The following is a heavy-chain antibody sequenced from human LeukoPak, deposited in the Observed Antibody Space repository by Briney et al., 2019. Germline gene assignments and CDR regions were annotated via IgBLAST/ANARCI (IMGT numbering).Heavy chain of an antibody. D-gene: IGHD5-18*01. CDR3: ARDGPGIQLWPYFDY. CDR2: ISSNGGST. J-gene: IGHJ4*02. CDR1: GFTFSSDA. Sequence: GESLTLSCTASGFTFSSDAMHWVRQPQRQGKEYVSAISSNGGSTYYANSVKGRFTISRDNSKNTLYLQMGSLRAEDMAGYYCARDGPGIQLWPYFDYWGEGTLVTVSS. V-gene: IGHV3-64*01.